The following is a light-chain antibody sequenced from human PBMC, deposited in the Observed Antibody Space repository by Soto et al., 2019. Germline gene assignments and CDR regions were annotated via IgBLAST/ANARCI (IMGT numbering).Light chain of an antibody. CDR1: SSDIGAYNY. CDR3: SAYAGMYTFV. J-gene: IGLJ1*01. Sequence: QSVLTQPPSASGSPGQSVTISCTGTSSDIGAYNYVSWYQQHPGKAPKFMIYEVSKRPSGVPDRFSGSKSGNTASLTVSGLQAEDEADYYCSAYAGMYTFVFGTGTKVTVL. V-gene: IGLV2-8*01. CDR2: EVS.